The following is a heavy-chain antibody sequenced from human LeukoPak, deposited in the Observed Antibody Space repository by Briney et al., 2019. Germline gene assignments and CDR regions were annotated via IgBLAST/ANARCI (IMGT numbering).Heavy chain of an antibody. D-gene: IGHD1-1*01. V-gene: IGHV3-30*01. J-gene: IGHJ4*01. CDR2: VSHDGSEK. CDR3: ATDGTDWNPDY. CDR1: GFTFSSYW. Sequence: SGGSLRLSCATSGFTFSSYWMHWVRQAPGKGLQWVAAVSHDGSEKFYADSVKGGLTISRDNTKNTLFLKINSLRAEDTAVYYCATDGTDWNPDYWGHGNLVTVSS.